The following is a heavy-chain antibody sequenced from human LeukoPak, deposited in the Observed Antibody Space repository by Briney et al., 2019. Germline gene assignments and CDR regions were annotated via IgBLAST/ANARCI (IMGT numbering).Heavy chain of an antibody. CDR1: GGSISSYY. CDR3: ARDGGGYNSGPYYYYYMDV. D-gene: IGHD5-24*01. CDR2: IYYSGST. Sequence: SETLSLTCTVSGGSISSYYWSWLRQPPGKGLEWIGYIYYSGSTNYNPSLKSRVTISVDTSKNQFSLKLSSVTAADTAVYYCARDGGGYNSGPYYYYYMDVWGKGTTVTVSS. V-gene: IGHV4-59*01. J-gene: IGHJ6*03.